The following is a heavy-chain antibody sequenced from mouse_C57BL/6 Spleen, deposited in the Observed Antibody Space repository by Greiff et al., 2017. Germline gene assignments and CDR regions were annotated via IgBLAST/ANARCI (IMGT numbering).Heavy chain of an antibody. D-gene: IGHD1-1*01. CDR1: GYTFTSYW. V-gene: IGHV1-52*01. J-gene: IGHJ2*02. CDR2: IDPSDSET. Sequence: VPLQQPGAELVRPGSSVKLSCKASGYTFTSYWMHWVKQRPIPGLEWIGNIDPSDSETHYNQKFKAKATLTVDKASSTAYMQLSSLTSEDSAVYYCARGAYYGSSYVDYWGQGTSLTVSS. CDR3: ARGAYYGSSYVDY.